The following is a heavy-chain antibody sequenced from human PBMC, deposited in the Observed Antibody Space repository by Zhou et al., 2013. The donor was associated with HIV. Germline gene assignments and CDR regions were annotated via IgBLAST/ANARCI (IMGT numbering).Heavy chain of an antibody. Sequence: QVQLVQSGAEVKKPGSSVKVSCKASGGTFSSYAISWVRQAPGQGLEWMGRIIPILGIANYAQKFQGRVTITADKATSTAYMELSSLRSEDTAVYYCARSGIAVAGFDYWGQGTLVTVSS. J-gene: IGHJ4*02. CDR2: IIPILGIA. CDR3: ARSGIAVAGFDY. CDR1: GGTFSSYA. D-gene: IGHD6-19*01. V-gene: IGHV1-69*04.